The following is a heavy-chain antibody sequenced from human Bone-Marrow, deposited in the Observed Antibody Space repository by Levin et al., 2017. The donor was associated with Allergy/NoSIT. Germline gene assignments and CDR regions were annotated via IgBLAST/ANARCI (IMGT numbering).Heavy chain of an antibody. CDR2: IEQDGSKT. V-gene: IGHV3-7*01. Sequence: GGSLRLSCAVSGFTFGRYWMSWVRQAPGKGLEWVANIEQDGSKTFYVDSVRGRFTVSKDNAKSSLYLQVNSLRTEDTAVYYCARDSPRYGGYDYWGQGTLVSVSS. J-gene: IGHJ4*02. CDR1: GFTFGRYW. D-gene: IGHD5-12*01. CDR3: ARDSPRYGGYDY.